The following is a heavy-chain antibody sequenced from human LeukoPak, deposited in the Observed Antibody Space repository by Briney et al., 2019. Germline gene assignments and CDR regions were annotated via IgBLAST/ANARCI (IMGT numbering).Heavy chain of an antibody. V-gene: IGHV4-4*07. CDR3: ARGLYSMVRGVIMTYYYYMDV. CDR1: GGSISNYY. Sequence: PSETLSLTCTVSGGSISNYYWSWIRQPAGKGLEWIGRIYSSGSLNYKPSLKSRVTISVEKSKNQFSLKLSSVTAADTAVYYCARGLYSMVRGVIMTYYYYMDVWGKGTTVTVSS. CDR2: IYSSGSL. J-gene: IGHJ6*03. D-gene: IGHD3-10*01.